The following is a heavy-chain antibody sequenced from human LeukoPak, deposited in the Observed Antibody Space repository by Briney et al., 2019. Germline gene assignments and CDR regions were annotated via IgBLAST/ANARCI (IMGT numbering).Heavy chain of an antibody. V-gene: IGHV1-69*01. CDR2: IIPIFGTA. Sequence: SVNVSCKASGGTFSSYAISWVRQAPGQGLEWMGGIIPIFGTANYAQKFQGRVTITADESTSTAYMELSSLRSEDTAVYYCARDLRRIFGVVTSGFDYWGQGTLVTVSS. CDR3: ARDLRRIFGVVTSGFDY. J-gene: IGHJ4*02. CDR1: GGTFSSYA. D-gene: IGHD3-3*01.